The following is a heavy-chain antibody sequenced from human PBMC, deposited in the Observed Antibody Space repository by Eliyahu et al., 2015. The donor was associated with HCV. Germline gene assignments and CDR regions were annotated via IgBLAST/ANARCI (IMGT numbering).Heavy chain of an antibody. CDR3: ARGGIAPRNY. V-gene: IGHV3-74*01. CDR1: GFTFSNYX. CDR2: IDSNGSST. Sequence: EVQLVESGGGLVQPGGSXRLPCAASGFTFSNYXMHWVRXAPGKGLVWVSRIDSNGSSTSYADSVKGRFTISRDNAKNTLYXQMNSLRAEDTAVYYCARGGIAPRNYWGQGTXVTVXS. D-gene: IGHD6-13*01. J-gene: IGHJ4*02.